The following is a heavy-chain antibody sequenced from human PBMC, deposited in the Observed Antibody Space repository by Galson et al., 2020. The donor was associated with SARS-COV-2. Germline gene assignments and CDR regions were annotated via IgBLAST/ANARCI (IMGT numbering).Heavy chain of an antibody. CDR2: ISYSWHT. J-gene: IGHJ4*02. Sequence: ETLSLTCTVSGGSITNYYWSWIRQPPWKGLERIAFISYSWHTNYSPSLRSRVTISVDTYKNQFSLKLTSVTAADTAVYYCARHAAYCTGGSCESDFDYWGQGTLVTVSS. CDR3: ARHAAYCTGGSCESDFDY. CDR1: GGSITNYY. V-gene: IGHV4-59*08. D-gene: IGHD2-15*01.